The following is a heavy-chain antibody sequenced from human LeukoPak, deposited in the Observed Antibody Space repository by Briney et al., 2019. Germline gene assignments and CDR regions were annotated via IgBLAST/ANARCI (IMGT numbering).Heavy chain of an antibody. V-gene: IGHV3-48*03. CDR2: ISGGGDIL. D-gene: IGHD3-9*01. CDR1: GFTFNTYE. J-gene: IGHJ3*02. Sequence: GGSLRLSCAASGFTFNTYEMNWVRQAPGKGLEWVSYISGGGDILYYADSVKGRFTISRDNAKNSLYLQPNSLRAEDTALYYCARSYDILTGLGAFDIWGQGTMVTVSS. CDR3: ARSYDILTGLGAFDI.